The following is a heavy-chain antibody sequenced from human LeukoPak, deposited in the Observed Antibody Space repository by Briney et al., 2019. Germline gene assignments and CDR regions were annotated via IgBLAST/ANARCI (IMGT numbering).Heavy chain of an antibody. D-gene: IGHD3-22*01. CDR1: GGSISSSNSY. CDR3: ARQWDYSDSSGRALNYFDS. J-gene: IGHJ4*02. V-gene: IGHV4-39*01. CDR2: IYYSGST. Sequence: KTSETLSLTCTVSGGSISSSNSYWGWIRQPPWKGLERIGSIYYSGSTYYNPSLKSRVTISVDTSKIQFSLKLSPVTAGDTAVYYCARQWDYSDSSGRALNYFDSWGQGTLVTVAS.